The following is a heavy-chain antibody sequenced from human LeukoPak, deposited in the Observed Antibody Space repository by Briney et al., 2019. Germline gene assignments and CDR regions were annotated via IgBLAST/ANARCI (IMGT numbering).Heavy chain of an antibody. Sequence: RXXXAASGFTFNYYAMHWVRQAPGKGLEWXXVISYDGRNKYYGDSVKGRFTISRDNSKNTLYLQMNSLRAEDTAVYNCAREDSSGLYYFDYWGQGTLVTVSS. J-gene: IGHJ4*02. CDR1: GFTFNYYA. CDR2: ISYDGRNK. V-gene: IGHV3-30*04. CDR3: AREDSSGLYYFDY. D-gene: IGHD6-19*01.